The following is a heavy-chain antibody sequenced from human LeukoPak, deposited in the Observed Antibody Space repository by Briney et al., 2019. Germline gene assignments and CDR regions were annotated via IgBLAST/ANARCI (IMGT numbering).Heavy chain of an antibody. D-gene: IGHD3-22*01. J-gene: IGHJ4*02. CDR1: GVAISNYY. V-gene: IGHV4-59*12. Sequence: PSETLSLTCNVSGVAISNYYWSWIRQPPGKGLEWIGYINYSGSAFYNPSVKSRVTISVDTSKNQFSLKLNSVTAADTAVYYCARVDDRNYYYYFDYWGQGTLVTVSS. CDR3: ARVDDRNYYYYFDY. CDR2: INYSGSA.